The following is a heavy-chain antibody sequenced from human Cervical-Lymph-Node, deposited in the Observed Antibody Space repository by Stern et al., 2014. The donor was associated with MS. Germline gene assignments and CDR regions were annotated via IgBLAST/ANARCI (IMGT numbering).Heavy chain of an antibody. CDR2: IKQDGSEK. V-gene: IGHV3-7*03. D-gene: IGHD6-19*01. Sequence: EVQLVESGGGLVQPGGSLRLSCAASGFTFSSYWMSWVRQAPGKGLEWVANIKQDGSEKYYVDSVKGRFTISRDNAKNSLYLQMNSLRAEDTAVYYCARPIGGGSGYSSGWYRSDFWNYWGQGTLVTVSS. J-gene: IGHJ4*02. CDR1: GFTFSSYW. CDR3: ARPIGGGSGYSSGWYRSDFWNY.